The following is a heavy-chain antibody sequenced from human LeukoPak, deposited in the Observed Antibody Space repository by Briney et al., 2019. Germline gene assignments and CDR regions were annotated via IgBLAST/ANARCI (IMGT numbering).Heavy chain of an antibody. V-gene: IGHV4-34*01. CDR2: INHSGST. J-gene: IGHJ4*02. D-gene: IGHD3-10*01. CDR3: ARPTMVRGVTFFDY. CDR1: GGSFSGYY. Sequence: SETLSLTCAVYGGSFSGYYWSWIRQPPGKGLEWIGEINHSGSTNYNPSLKSRVTISVDTSKNQFSLKLSSVTAADTAVYYCARPTMVRGVTFFDYWGQGTLVTVSS.